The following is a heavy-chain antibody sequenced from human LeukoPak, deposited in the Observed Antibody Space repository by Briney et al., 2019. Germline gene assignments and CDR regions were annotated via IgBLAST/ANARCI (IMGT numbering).Heavy chain of an antibody. J-gene: IGHJ5*02. Sequence: TGGSLRLSRAASGFTFSDHYMDWVRQAPGKGLEWVGRIRNKANSYTTEYAASVKGRFTVSRDNSKNSLYLQMNSLRAEDTAVYYCAKIPYSSGWVQNWFDPWGQGTLVTVSS. CDR1: GFTFSDHY. D-gene: IGHD6-19*01. CDR3: AKIPYSSGWVQNWFDP. CDR2: IRNKANSYTT. V-gene: IGHV3-72*01.